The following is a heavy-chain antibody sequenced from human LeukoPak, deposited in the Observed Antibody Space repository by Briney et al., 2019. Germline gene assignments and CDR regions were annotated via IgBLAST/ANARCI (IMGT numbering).Heavy chain of an antibody. V-gene: IGHV3-9*03. D-gene: IGHD5-18*01. CDR2: ISWNSGSI. CDR1: GFTFDDYA. J-gene: IGHJ3*02. CDR3: AKGLTFSGYSYAHDAFDI. Sequence: GRSLRLSCAASGFTFDDYAMHWVRQAPGKGLEWVSGISWNSGSIGYADSVKGRFTISRDNAKNSLYLQMNSLRAEDMALYYCAKGLTFSGYSYAHDAFDIWGQGTMVTVSS.